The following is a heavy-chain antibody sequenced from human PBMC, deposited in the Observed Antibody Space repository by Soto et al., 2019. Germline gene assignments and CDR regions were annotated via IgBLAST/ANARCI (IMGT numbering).Heavy chain of an antibody. CDR3: ARGGRWLHLLAYNWFAP. D-gene: IGHD3-3*02. CDR1: GGSFSGYY. Sequence: SETLSLTCAVYGGSFSGYYWSWIRQPPGKGLEWIGEINHSGSTNYNPSLKSRVTISVDTSKNQFSLKLSSVTAADTAVYYCARGGRWLHLLAYNWFAPWGQGTLVTVSS. J-gene: IGHJ5*02. V-gene: IGHV4-34*01. CDR2: INHSGST.